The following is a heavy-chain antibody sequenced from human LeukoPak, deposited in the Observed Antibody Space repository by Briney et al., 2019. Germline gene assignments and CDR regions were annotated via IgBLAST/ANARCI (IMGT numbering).Heavy chain of an antibody. CDR2: IVPIFGTA. J-gene: IGHJ5*02. D-gene: IGHD6-13*01. V-gene: IGHV1-69*13. CDR1: GGTFSSYA. Sequence: SVKVSCKASGGTFSSYAISWVRQAPGQGLEWMGGIVPIFGTADYAQKFQGRVTITADESTSTAYMELSSLRSEDTAVYYCARDRAAAGLNNWFDPWGQGTRVTVSS. CDR3: ARDRAAAGLNNWFDP.